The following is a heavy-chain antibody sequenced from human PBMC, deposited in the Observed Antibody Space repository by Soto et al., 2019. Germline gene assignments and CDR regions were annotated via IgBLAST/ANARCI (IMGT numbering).Heavy chain of an antibody. Sequence: EVQLVESGGGLVQPGGSLRLSCAASGLTFSSYNMNWVRQAPGKGLEWVSYISTSSSTIYYADSVKGRFTISRDNAKNSLYLQVNSLRDEDTALYYCARESRGFFHNWGQGTLVTVSS. CDR1: GLTFSSYN. J-gene: IGHJ4*02. V-gene: IGHV3-48*02. CDR3: ARESRGFFHN. D-gene: IGHD3-3*01. CDR2: ISTSSSTI.